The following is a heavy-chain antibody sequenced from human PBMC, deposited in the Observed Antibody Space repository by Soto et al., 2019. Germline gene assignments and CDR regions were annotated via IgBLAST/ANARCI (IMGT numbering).Heavy chain of an antibody. CDR1: GYTLTELS. J-gene: IGHJ6*02. Sequence: ASVKVSCKVSGYTLTELSMHWVRQAPGKGLEWMGGFDPEDGETVYAQTLQGRVTMTEDTSTDTAYMELRSLRSEDTAVYYCARTYGSGSYYNPTPQNYYYYGMDVWGQGTTVTVSS. CDR3: ARTYGSGSYYNPTPQNYYYYGMDV. D-gene: IGHD3-10*01. CDR2: FDPEDGET. V-gene: IGHV1-24*01.